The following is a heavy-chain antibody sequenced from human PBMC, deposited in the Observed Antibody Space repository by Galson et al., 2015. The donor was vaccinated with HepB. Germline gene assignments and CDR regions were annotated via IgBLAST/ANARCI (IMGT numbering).Heavy chain of an antibody. Sequence: SVKVSCKASGYTVTRFTIHWVRQAPGQRPEWMGRINVDNGNTKYSGSLQGRVTITWDASATTASMELTDLKSADTAVYYCAKDRWSDDVFDIWGQGTMLVVSS. D-gene: IGHD1-1*01. CDR3: AKDRWSDDVFDI. CDR2: INVDNGNT. CDR1: GYTVTRFT. J-gene: IGHJ3*02. V-gene: IGHV1-3*01.